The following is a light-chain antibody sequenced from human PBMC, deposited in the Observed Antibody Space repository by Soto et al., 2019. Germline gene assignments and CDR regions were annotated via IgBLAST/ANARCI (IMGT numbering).Light chain of an antibody. Sequence: EIVLTQSPGTLSLSPGERATLSCRAIQSVSSDSLAWYQHKLGQAPRLLIYGASTGATGIPDRFSGGGSGTDFTLTITRLEPEDFGVYYCQHYQTFLPLTFGGGTKVDI. J-gene: IGKJ4*01. CDR2: GAS. CDR1: QSVSSDS. V-gene: IGKV3-20*01. CDR3: QHYQTFLPLT.